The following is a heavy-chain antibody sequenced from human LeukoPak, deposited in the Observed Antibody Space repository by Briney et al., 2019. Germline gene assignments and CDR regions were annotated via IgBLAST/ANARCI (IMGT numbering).Heavy chain of an antibody. Sequence: GGSLRLSCAASGFTFSSYWMTWVRQAPGKGLEWVASIKQDGSDKYYVDSVKGRFAISRDNAKNSLYLQMNSLRAEDTAVYYCARDLWGGSGSGFDYWGQGTLVTVSS. D-gene: IGHD3-10*01. CDR1: GFTFSSYW. CDR3: ARDLWGGSGSGFDY. V-gene: IGHV3-7*04. CDR2: IKQDGSDK. J-gene: IGHJ4*02.